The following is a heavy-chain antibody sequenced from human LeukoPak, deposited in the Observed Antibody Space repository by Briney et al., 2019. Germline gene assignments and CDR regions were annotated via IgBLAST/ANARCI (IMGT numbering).Heavy chain of an antibody. D-gene: IGHD3-3*01. V-gene: IGHV1-18*01. CDR1: GYTFTSYG. CDR2: ISAYNGNT. J-gene: IGHJ4*02. CDR3: ARERTTFGVVIIDY. Sequence: ASVKVSCKASGYTFTSYGISWVRPAPGQGLAWMGWISAYNGNTNYAQKLQGRVTMTTDTSTSTAYMELRSLRSDDTAVYYCARERTTFGVVIIDYWGQGTLVTVSS.